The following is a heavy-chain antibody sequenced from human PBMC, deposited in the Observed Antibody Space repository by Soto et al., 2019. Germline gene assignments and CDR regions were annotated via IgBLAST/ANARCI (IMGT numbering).Heavy chain of an antibody. V-gene: IGHV1-18*01. Sequence: ASVKVSCKASGYTFTSYGISWVRQAPGQGLEWMGWISAYNGNTNYAQKLQGRVTMTTDTSTSTAYMELRSLRSDDTAVYYFARVGFYSNYDWDDFYFDYWGQGTLVTVSS. CDR2: ISAYNGNT. CDR3: ARVGFYSNYDWDDFYFDY. J-gene: IGHJ4*02. D-gene: IGHD4-4*01. CDR1: GYTFTSYG.